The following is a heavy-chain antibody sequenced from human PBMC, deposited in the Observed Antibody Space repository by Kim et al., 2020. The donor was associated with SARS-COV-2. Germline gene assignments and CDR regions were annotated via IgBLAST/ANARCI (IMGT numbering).Heavy chain of an antibody. V-gene: IGHV3-74*01. CDR3: ARGTFQQGFDP. CDR1: GFTFSNYW. CDR2: INSDGGDT. Sequence: GGSLRLSCEASGFTFSNYWMNWVRQGPGKGLVWVSRINSDGGDTHYADSVKGRFTISGDNAENTLHLQLNSLGVEDTAIYYCARGTFQQGFDPWGQGTLVTVSS. J-gene: IGHJ5*02.